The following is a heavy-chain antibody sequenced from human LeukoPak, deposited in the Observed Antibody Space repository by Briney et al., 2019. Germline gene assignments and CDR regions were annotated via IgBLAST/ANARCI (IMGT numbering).Heavy chain of an antibody. J-gene: IGHJ4*02. Sequence: GGSLRLSCEASGFTFRSYGMHWVRQAPGKGLEWVAFIRHDGSNKYYADSVKGRFTISRDNAKNSLYLQMNSLRVEDTAVYYCARDGGSNSYGQTSFSDYWGQGTLVTVSS. D-gene: IGHD5-18*01. CDR3: ARDGGSNSYGQTSFSDY. CDR1: GFTFRSYG. CDR2: IRHDGSNK. V-gene: IGHV3-30*02.